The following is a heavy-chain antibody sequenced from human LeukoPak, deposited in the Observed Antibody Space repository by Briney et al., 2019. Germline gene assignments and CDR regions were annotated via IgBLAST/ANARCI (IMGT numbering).Heavy chain of an antibody. D-gene: IGHD3-16*02. CDR1: GGSFSGYY. CDR3: ARREPDDYVWGSYRYPAAFDI. J-gene: IGHJ3*02. V-gene: IGHV4-34*01. Sequence: SETLSLTCAVYGGSFSGYYWSWIRQPPGKGLEWIGEINHSGSTNYNPSLKSRVTISVDTSKNQFSLKLSSVTAADTAVYYCARREPDDYVWGSYRYPAAFDIWGQGTMVTVSS. CDR2: INHSGST.